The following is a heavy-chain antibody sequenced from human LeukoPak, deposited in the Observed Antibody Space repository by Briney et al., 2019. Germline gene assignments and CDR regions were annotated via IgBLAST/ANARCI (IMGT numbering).Heavy chain of an antibody. CDR1: GFTFSNYA. V-gene: IGHV3-23*01. Sequence: GGSLRLSXAASGFTFSNYAMSWVRQTPGKGLEWVSTINDGGGHTYYSDSVKARCTVFRGNSKNTLYLQMNSLRAEDTAIYYCAGYYYVSGTRARAFNIWGQGTMVTVSS. CDR2: INDGGGHT. CDR3: AGYYYVSGTRARAFNI. D-gene: IGHD3-10*01. J-gene: IGHJ3*02.